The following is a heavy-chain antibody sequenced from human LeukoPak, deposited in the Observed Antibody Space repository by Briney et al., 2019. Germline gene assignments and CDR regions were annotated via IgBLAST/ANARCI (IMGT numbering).Heavy chain of an antibody. J-gene: IGHJ4*02. V-gene: IGHV3-11*01. Sequence: GGSLRLSCAASGFTVSSNYMSWVRQAPGKGLEWVSYISSSGSTIYCADSVKGRFTISRDNAKNSLYLQMNSLRAEDTAVYYCARATGGTVDYWGQGTLVTVSS. CDR1: GFTVSSNY. CDR2: ISSSGSTI. D-gene: IGHD2-8*02. CDR3: ARATGGTVDY.